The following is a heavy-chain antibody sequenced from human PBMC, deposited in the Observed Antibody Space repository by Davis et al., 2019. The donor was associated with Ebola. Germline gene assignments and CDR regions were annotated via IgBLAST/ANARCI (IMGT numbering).Heavy chain of an antibody. CDR2: IYYSVST. Sequence: SETLSLTCAVSGGSFSGYYWTWIRQPPGKGLEYIGYIYYSVSTFYNPSLKSRVTISADTSKNQLSLKLSSVTAADTAVYYCARGDWNYYFDYWGQGTLVTVSS. J-gene: IGHJ4*02. V-gene: IGHV4-30-4*08. CDR1: GGSFSGYY. CDR3: ARGDWNYYFDY. D-gene: IGHD1-7*01.